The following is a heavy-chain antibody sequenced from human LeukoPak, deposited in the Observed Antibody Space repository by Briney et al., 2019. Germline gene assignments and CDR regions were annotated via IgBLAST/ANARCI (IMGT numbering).Heavy chain of an antibody. V-gene: IGHV3-53*01. CDR2: IYSGGST. Sequence: GGSLRLSCAASGFTVSSNYMSWVRQAPGKGLEWVSVIYSGGSTYYADSVKGRFTISRDNSKNTLYLQMNSLRAEDTAVYYCARERSRFGESDYNWFDPWGQGTLVTVSS. CDR1: GFTVSSNY. CDR3: ARERSRFGESDYNWFDP. J-gene: IGHJ5*02. D-gene: IGHD3-10*01.